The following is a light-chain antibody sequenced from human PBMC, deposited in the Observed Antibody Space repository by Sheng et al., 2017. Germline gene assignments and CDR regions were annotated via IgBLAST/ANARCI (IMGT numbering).Light chain of an antibody. V-gene: IGKV3-20*01. Sequence: EIVLTQSPGTLSLSPGERATLSCRASQSVSASFLAWYQQKPGQAPRLLIFGASIRAAGIPDRFSGSGSGTDFTLTISGLEPEDFVVYYCQQYGNSPLTFGGGTKVEIK. CDR2: GAS. CDR3: QQYGNSPLT. J-gene: IGKJ4*01. CDR1: QSVSASF.